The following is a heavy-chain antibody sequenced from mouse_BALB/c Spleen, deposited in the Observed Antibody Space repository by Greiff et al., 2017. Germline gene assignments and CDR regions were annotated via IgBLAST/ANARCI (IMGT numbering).Heavy chain of an antibody. V-gene: IGHV5-6-4*01. CDR1: GFTFSSYT. J-gene: IGHJ1*01. D-gene: IGHD4-1*01. Sequence: EVKVVESGGGLVKPGGSLKLSCAASGFTFSSYTMSWVRQTPEKRLEWVATISSGGSYTYYPDSVKGRFTISRDNAKNTLYLQMSSLKSEDTAMYYCTRELGDFDVWGAGTTVTVSS. CDR2: ISSGGSYT. CDR3: TRELGDFDV.